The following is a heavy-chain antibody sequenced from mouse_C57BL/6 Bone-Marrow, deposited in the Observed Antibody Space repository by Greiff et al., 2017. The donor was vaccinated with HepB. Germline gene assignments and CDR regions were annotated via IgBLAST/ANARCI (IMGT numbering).Heavy chain of an antibody. D-gene: IGHD2-1*01. V-gene: IGHV3-6*01. CDR1: GYSITSGYY. J-gene: IGHJ4*01. CDR2: ISYDGSN. Sequence: EVKLVESGPGLVKPSQSLSLTCSVTGYSITSGYYWNWIRQFPGNKLEWMGYISYDGSNNYNPSLKNRISITRDTSKNQFFLKLNSVTTEDTATYYCARVGTMVTTYAMDYWGQGTSVTVSS. CDR3: ARVGTMVTTYAMDY.